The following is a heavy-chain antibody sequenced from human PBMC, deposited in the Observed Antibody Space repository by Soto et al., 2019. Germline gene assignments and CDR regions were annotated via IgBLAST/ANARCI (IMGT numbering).Heavy chain of an antibody. D-gene: IGHD2-2*01. CDR1: EFSLSGQY. J-gene: IGHJ4*02. V-gene: IGHV3-72*01. CDR2: TVNKDFSYTT. CDR3: VRELYAGFEY. Sequence: EGQLVESGGGLVQPGGSLRLSCTSSEFSLSGQYLDWVRQAPGQGLEWVGRTVNKDFSYTTEYAAAVKGRFTISRDDSENSLYLQRTSLRTEDTAVYYCVRELYAGFEYWGQGALVTVSS.